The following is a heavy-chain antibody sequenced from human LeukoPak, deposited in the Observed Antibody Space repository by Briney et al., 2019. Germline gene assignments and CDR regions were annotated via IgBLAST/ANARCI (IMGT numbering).Heavy chain of an antibody. D-gene: IGHD1-14*01. CDR3: ARLQPGITYYFDY. CDR1: GDSVSNNNAA. CDR2: TYYRSKWYT. J-gene: IGHJ4*02. Sequence: SQTLSLTCAISGDSVSNNNAAWNWIRQSPSRGLEWLGRTYYRSKWYTDYAVSVSSRITINPDASKNQFSLKLSSVTAADTAVYYCARLQPGITYYFDYWGQGALVTVSS. V-gene: IGHV6-1*01.